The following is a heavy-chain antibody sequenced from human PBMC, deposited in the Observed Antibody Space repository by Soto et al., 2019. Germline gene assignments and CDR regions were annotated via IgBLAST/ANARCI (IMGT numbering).Heavy chain of an antibody. CDR2: IFYSGTT. CDR3: AKVRGHAFDI. V-gene: IGHV4-31*03. D-gene: IGHD3-10*01. J-gene: IGHJ3*02. CDR1: GVSINSGDYY. Sequence: QVQLQESGPGLVKPSQTLSLNCSVSGVSINSGDYYWSWIRQHAGQGLEWIGYIFYSGTTFYNPSLKSRVTISIDASKNQFSLEMCSVTAADTAVYYCAKVRGHAFDIRGQGTMVTVSS.